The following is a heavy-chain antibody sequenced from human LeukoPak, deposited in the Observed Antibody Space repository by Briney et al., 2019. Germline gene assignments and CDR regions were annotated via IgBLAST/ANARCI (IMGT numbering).Heavy chain of an antibody. J-gene: IGHJ4*02. CDR2: ISSSGSNI. D-gene: IGHD3-10*01. V-gene: IGHV3-48*03. CDR1: GFTFSSYE. CDR3: AREQFGSGSYSDY. Sequence: QPGGSLRLSCAASGFTFSSYEMNWVRQAPGKGLEWVSYISSSGSNIYYADSVKGRFTISRDNAKNSLYPQMNSLRAEDTAVYYCAREQFGSGSYSDYWGQGTLVTVSS.